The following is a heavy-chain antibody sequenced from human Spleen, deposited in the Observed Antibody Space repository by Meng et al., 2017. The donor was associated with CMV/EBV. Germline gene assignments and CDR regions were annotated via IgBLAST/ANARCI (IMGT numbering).Heavy chain of an antibody. CDR1: GFTFSSYG. V-gene: IGHV3-30*02. J-gene: IGHJ5*02. CDR2: IRYDGSNK. Sequence: ASGFTFSSYGMHWVRQAPGKGLEWVAFIRYDGSNKYYADSVKGRFTISRDNSKNTLYLQMNSLRAEDTAVYYCAKRADIAGDWVDPWSQGTLVTVSS. CDR3: AKRADIAGDWVDP. D-gene: IGHD2-15*01.